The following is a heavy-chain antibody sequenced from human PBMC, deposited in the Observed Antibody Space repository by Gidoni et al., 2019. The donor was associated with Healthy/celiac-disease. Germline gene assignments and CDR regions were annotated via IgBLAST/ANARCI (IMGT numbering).Heavy chain of an antibody. CDR2: IYSGGST. CDR3: ASGRRDGYLFDY. V-gene: IGHV3-53*01. Sequence: EVQLVESGGGLIQHGGSLRLSCAASGFTVSSNYMSWVRQAPVKGLEWVSVIYSGGSTYYADSVKGRFTISRDNSKDTLYLQMNSLRAEDTAVYYCASGRRDGYLFDYWGQGTLVTVSS. J-gene: IGHJ4*02. CDR1: GFTVSSNY. D-gene: IGHD5-12*01.